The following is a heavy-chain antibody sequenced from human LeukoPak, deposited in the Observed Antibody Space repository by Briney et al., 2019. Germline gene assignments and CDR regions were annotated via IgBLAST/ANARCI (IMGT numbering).Heavy chain of an antibody. J-gene: IGHJ4*02. CDR3: ARDVGILPFDY. Sequence: GGSLRLSCAASGFTFSSYWMSWVRQAPGKGLEWVANIKQDGSEKYYVDSVKGRFTISRDNAKNSLYLQMISLRAEDTAVYYCARDVGILPFDYWGQGTLVTVSS. CDR1: GFTFSSYW. CDR2: IKQDGSEK. V-gene: IGHV3-7*01. D-gene: IGHD2-15*01.